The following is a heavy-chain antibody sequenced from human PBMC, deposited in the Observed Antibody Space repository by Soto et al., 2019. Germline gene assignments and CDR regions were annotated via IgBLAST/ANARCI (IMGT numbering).Heavy chain of an antibody. J-gene: IGHJ6*02. CDR2: IWYDGSNK. CDR3: ASDGGDNGYYGMDV. V-gene: IGHV3-33*01. D-gene: IGHD3-16*01. CDR1: GFTFSSYG. Sequence: QVQLVESGGGVVQPGRSLRLSCAASGFTFSSYGMHWVRQAPGKGLEWVAVIWYDGSNKYYADSVKGRFTISRDNSKNTLYLQMNSLRAEDTAVYYCASDGGDNGYYGMDVWGQGTTVTVSS.